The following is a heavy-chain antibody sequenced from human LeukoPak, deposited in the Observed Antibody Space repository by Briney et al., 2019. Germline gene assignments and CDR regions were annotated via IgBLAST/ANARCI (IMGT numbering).Heavy chain of an antibody. CDR3: ARVYVVVPAAIPDAFDI. CDR2: MNPNSGNT. D-gene: IGHD2-2*01. Sequence: ASVKVSFKASGYTFTSYDINWVRQATGQGLEWMGWMNPNSGNTGYAQKFQGRVTMTRNTSISTAYMELSSLRSEDTAVYYCARVYVVVPAAIPDAFDIWGQGTMVTVSS. J-gene: IGHJ3*02. V-gene: IGHV1-8*01. CDR1: GYTFTSYD.